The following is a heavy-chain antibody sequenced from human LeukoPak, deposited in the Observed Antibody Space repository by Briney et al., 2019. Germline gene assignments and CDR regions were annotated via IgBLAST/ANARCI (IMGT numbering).Heavy chain of an antibody. Sequence: GGSLRLSCAASGFTFSIYNMNWVRQAPGRGLEWVSSQSSTSDYIFYADSVKGRFVISRDNAKNSLFLQMNSLRAEDTAVYYCARDPLTGDGPVDYWGQGTLVTVSS. CDR2: QSSTSDYI. D-gene: IGHD7-27*01. CDR3: ARDPLTGDGPVDY. J-gene: IGHJ4*02. V-gene: IGHV3-21*01. CDR1: GFTFSIYN.